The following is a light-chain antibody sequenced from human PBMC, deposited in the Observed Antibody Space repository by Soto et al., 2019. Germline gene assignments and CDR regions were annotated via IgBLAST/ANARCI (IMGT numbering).Light chain of an antibody. CDR1: SSNIGAGYD. J-gene: IGLJ2*01. CDR3: QSYDRSLSGSVV. CDR2: GNS. V-gene: IGLV1-40*01. Sequence: QSVLTQPPSVSGAPGQRVTISCTGSSSNIGAGYDVHWYQQLPGTAPKLLIYGNSNRPSGVPDRFSGSKSGTSASLAITGLQAEDEADYYCQSYDRSLSGSVVFGGGTKVTVL.